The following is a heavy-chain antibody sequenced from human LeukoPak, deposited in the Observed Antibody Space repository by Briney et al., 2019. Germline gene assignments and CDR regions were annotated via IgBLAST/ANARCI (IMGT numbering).Heavy chain of an antibody. J-gene: IGHJ4*02. Sequence: GGSLRLSCAASGFTFSSYGMNWVRQAPGKGLEWVSYIGSSSSIIYYADSVKGRFTISRDNAKNSLYLQMNSLRAEDTAVYYCARDSSIFGVVIFDYWGQGTLVTVSS. CDR1: GFTFSSYG. CDR2: IGSSSSII. CDR3: ARDSSIFGVVIFDY. V-gene: IGHV3-48*01. D-gene: IGHD3-3*01.